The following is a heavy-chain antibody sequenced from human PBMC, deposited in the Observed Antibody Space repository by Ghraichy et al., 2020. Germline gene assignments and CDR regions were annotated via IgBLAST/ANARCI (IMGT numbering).Heavy chain of an antibody. D-gene: IGHD3-10*01. J-gene: IGHJ5*02. CDR3: ARDAGLVRGDPYNWFDP. CDR2: IYYSGST. V-gene: IGHV4-39*07. Sequence: TLSLTCTVSGGSISSSTHYWGWIRQPPGKGLEWIGTIYYSGSTYYNPSLKSRVTISVDTSKNQFSLKLSSVTAADTAVYYCARDAGLVRGDPYNWFDPWGPGTL. CDR1: GGSISSSTHY.